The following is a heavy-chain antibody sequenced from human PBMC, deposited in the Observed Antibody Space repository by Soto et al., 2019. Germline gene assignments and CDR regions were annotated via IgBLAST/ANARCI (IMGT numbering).Heavy chain of an antibody. Sequence: GSLRLSCTTAGFTFGDYALSWVRQAPGKGLEWVGFIRRNAYGGTTDYAASVKGRFTISRDDSKSIAYLQMNSLRTEDTALYYCTRASSLDFDFWGQGNLVTVSS. CDR1: GFTFGDYA. D-gene: IGHD3-16*01. V-gene: IGHV3-49*04. CDR3: TRASSLDFDF. CDR2: IRRNAYGGTT. J-gene: IGHJ4*02.